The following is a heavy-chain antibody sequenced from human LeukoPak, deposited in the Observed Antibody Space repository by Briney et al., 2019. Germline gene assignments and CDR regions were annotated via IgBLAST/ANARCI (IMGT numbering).Heavy chain of an antibody. J-gene: IGHJ3*02. CDR3: ARTDAFDI. Sequence: GLEWVANIKQDGSEKYYVDSVKGRFTISRDNAKNSLYLQMNSLRAEDTAMYYCARTDAFDIWGQGTLVTVSS. V-gene: IGHV3-7*01. CDR2: IKQDGSEK.